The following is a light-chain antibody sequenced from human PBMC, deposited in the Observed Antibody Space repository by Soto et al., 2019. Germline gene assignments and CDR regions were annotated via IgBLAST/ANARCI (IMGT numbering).Light chain of an antibody. CDR2: AAS. J-gene: IGKJ1*01. CDR3: QQRYSTPWT. CDR1: QSISSY. Sequence: DIQMTQSPSSLSASVGDRVTITCQASQSISSYLNWYQQKPGKAPKLLIYAASSLQSGVPSKFSRSGSGTDFTLTISRLQPEDFATYYCQQRYSTPWTFGQGTKVEIK. V-gene: IGKV1-39*01.